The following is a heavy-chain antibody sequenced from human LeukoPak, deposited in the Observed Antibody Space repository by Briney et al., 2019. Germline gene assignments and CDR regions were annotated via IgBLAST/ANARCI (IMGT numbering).Heavy chain of an antibody. CDR3: ARYNWNYGDFDY. CDR2: IYYSGST. J-gene: IGHJ4*02. V-gene: IGHV4-59*01. D-gene: IGHD1-7*01. Sequence: SETLSLTCTVSGGSISSYYWSWIRQPPGKGLEWIGYIYYSGSTNYNPSLKSRVTISVDTSKNQFSLKLSSVTAADTAVYYCARYNWNYGDFDYWGQGTLVTVSS. CDR1: GGSISSYY.